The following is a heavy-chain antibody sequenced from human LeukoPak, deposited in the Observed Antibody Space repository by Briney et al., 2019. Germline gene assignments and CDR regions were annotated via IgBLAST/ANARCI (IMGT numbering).Heavy chain of an antibody. Sequence: GGSLRLSCAASGFTFDEFAMHWVRQVPGKGLEWVSLINGDGDSTYYADSVQGRFTISRDNSKKSLFLQMDSLRTEDIAFYYCAKAIHSWELLPVFDYWGQGTLVTVSS. CDR1: GFTFDEFA. D-gene: IGHD1-26*01. J-gene: IGHJ4*02. CDR3: AKAIHSWELLPVFDY. V-gene: IGHV3-43*02. CDR2: INGDGDST.